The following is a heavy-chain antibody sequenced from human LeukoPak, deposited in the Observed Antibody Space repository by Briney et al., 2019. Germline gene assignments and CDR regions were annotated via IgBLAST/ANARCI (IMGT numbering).Heavy chain of an antibody. CDR1: GGSFSGYY. J-gene: IGHJ4*02. CDR3: ARDDGYYGSGSYKPLGY. D-gene: IGHD3-10*01. CDR2: IKHSGST. Sequence: SETLSLTCAVYGGSFSGYYWSWIHRPPGKGLEWIGEIKHSGSTNYNPSLKSRVTISVDTSKNQFSLKLSSVTAADTAVYYCARDDGYYGSGSYKPLGYWGQGTLVTVSS. V-gene: IGHV4-34*01.